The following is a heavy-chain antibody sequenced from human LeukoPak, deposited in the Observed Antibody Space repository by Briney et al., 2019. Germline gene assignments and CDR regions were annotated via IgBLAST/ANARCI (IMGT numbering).Heavy chain of an antibody. CDR1: GYTFTSYG. Sequence: GASVKVSCKSSGYTFTSYGISWVRQAPGQGLEWMGWISAHNGNTHYAQKLQGRVTMTTDTSTSTVYMQLRSLRSDDTAVYYCARGSPPRRNYDSRGYYSYYFDYWSQGTLVTVSS. J-gene: IGHJ4*02. CDR2: ISAHNGNT. V-gene: IGHV1-18*01. D-gene: IGHD3-22*01. CDR3: ARGSPPRRNYDSRGYYSYYFDY.